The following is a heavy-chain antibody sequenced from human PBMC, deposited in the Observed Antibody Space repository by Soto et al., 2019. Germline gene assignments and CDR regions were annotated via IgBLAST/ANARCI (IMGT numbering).Heavy chain of an antibody. CDR1: GGSISSYY. D-gene: IGHD1-7*01. V-gene: IGHV4-59*01. J-gene: IGHJ6*02. CDR3: ARGITGTTYYYYYGMDV. CDR2: IYYSGST. Sequence: PSETLSLTCSVSGGSISSYYWIWIRQPPGKGLEWIGYIYYSGSTNYNPSLKSRVTISVDTSKNQFSLKLSSVTAADTAVYYCARGITGTTYYYYYGMDVWGQGTTVTVSS.